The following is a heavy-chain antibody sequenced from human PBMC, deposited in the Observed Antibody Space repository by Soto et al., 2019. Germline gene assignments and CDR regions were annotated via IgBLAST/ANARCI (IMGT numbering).Heavy chain of an antibody. CDR3: AKDRWVATAPYNWFDP. V-gene: IGHV3-9*01. Sequence: GGSLRLSCAASGFTFDDYAMHWVRQAPGKGLEWVSGISWNSGSIGYADSVKGRFTISRDNAKNSLYLQMNSLRAEDTALYYCAKDRWVATAPYNWFDPWGQGTLVTVSS. D-gene: IGHD2-15*01. CDR1: GFTFDDYA. J-gene: IGHJ5*02. CDR2: ISWNSGSI.